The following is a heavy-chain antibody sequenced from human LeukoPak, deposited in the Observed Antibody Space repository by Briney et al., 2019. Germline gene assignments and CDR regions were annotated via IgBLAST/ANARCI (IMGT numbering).Heavy chain of an antibody. V-gene: IGHV1-18*01. D-gene: IGHD4-11*01. J-gene: IGHJ6*03. Sequence: ASVKVSCKASGYTFTSYGISWVRQAPGQGLEWMGWISAYNGNTNYAQKLQGRVTMTTDTSTSTAYMELRSLRSDDTAVYYCARALNYGTESTYYYYYMDVWAKGPRSPSP. CDR1: GYTFTSYG. CDR3: ARALNYGTESTYYYYYMDV. CDR2: ISAYNGNT.